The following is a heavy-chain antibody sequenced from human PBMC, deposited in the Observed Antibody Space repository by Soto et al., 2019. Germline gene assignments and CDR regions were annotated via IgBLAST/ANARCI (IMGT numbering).Heavy chain of an antibody. Sequence: GGSLRLSCETSGFSFSVYGMHWVRQAPGKGLEWVAVIWYDASKQFYAASVEGRFTISRDNSKAILYLQMNSLRAEDTAVYYCAAWAEGATEVHWGQGALVTVSS. D-gene: IGHD2-15*01. CDR3: AAWAEGATEVH. V-gene: IGHV3-33*01. CDR2: IWYDASKQ. CDR1: GFSFSVYG. J-gene: IGHJ4*02.